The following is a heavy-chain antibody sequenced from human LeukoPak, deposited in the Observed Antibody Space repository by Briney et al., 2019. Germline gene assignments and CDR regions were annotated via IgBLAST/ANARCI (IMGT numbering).Heavy chain of an antibody. CDR1: GGSFSGYY. V-gene: IGHV4-34*01. Sequence: SETLSLTCAVYGGSFSGYYWSWIRQPPGKGLEWIGEINHSGSTNYNPSLKSRVTISVDTSKNQFSLKLSSVTAADTAVYYCARVAGLWGFDPWGQGTLVTVSS. D-gene: IGHD1-26*01. CDR3: ARVAGLWGFDP. J-gene: IGHJ5*02. CDR2: INHSGST.